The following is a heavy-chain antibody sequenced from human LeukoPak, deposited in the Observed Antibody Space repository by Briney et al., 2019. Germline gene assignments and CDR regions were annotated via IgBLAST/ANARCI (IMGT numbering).Heavy chain of an antibody. J-gene: IGHJ6*03. D-gene: IGHD1-26*01. CDR2: ITTSSTYI. CDR3: ARDPYSGSYGDYYYYYMDV. CDR1: GFSFSTYN. V-gene: IGHV3-21*01. Sequence: GESLRLSCAASGFSFSTYNMNWVRQAPGKGLEWVSSITTSSTYIYYADSVKGRFTISRDNAKNSLYLQMNSLRAEDTAVYYCARDPYSGSYGDYYYYYMDVWGQGTLVTVSS.